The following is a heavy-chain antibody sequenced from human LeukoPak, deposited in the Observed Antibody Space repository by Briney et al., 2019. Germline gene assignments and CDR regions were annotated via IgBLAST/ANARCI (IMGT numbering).Heavy chain of an antibody. CDR2: IYYSGTT. CDR3: ARGPTGFDP. V-gene: IGHV4-59*12. J-gene: IGHJ5*02. CDR1: GGSISSYY. Sequence: SETLSLTCKVSGGSISSYYWSWIRQPPGKGLEWIGYIYYSGTTNYNPSLKSRVTMSVDTSKNQFSLKLSSVTAADTAVYYCARGPTGFDPWGQGTLVTVSS.